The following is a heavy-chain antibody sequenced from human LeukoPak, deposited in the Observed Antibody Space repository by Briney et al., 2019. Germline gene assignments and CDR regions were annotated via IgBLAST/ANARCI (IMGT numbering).Heavy chain of an antibody. D-gene: IGHD1-26*01. V-gene: IGHV3-74*01. Sequence: GGALRLPSAPSRVTFISYLMRSGRHTPRKGLLCVSCLSSDGSSTTSADSVKGRFTISRDNAKNTLYVQIGSRRADDMAVYDCTRMSGEAPGLLDLWGQGTMVTVSS. CDR3: TRMSGEAPGLLDL. CDR2: LSSDGSST. CDR1: RVTFISYL. J-gene: IGHJ5*02.